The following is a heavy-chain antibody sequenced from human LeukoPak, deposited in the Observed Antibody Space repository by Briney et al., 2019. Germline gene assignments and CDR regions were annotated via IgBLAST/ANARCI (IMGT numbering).Heavy chain of an antibody. Sequence: ASVKASCKASGGTFISYAISWVRQAPGQGLEWMGGIIPIFGTANYAQKFQGRVTITADESTSTAYMELSSLRSEDTAVYYCAEGGLRLGELSLYPVNYWGQGTLVTVSS. V-gene: IGHV1-69*13. CDR2: IIPIFGTA. J-gene: IGHJ4*02. CDR3: AEGGLRLGELSLYPVNY. CDR1: GGTFISYA. D-gene: IGHD3-16*02.